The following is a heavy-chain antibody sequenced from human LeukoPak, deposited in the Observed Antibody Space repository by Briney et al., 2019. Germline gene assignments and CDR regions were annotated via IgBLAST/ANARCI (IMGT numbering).Heavy chain of an antibody. Sequence: ASVKVSCKVSGYTLTELSMHWVRQAPGKGLEWMGGFDPEDGETIYAQKFQGRVTMTEDTSTDTAYMELISLRSEDTAVYYCATEAYLAVAGTWLDYWGQGTLVTVSS. CDR2: FDPEDGET. V-gene: IGHV1-24*01. CDR3: ATEAYLAVAGTWLDY. D-gene: IGHD6-19*01. J-gene: IGHJ4*02. CDR1: GYTLTELS.